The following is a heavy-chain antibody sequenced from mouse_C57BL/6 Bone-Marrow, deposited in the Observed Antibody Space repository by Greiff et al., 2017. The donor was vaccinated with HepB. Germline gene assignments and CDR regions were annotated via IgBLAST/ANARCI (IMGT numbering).Heavy chain of an antibody. D-gene: IGHD1-1*01. CDR1: GYTFTSYW. V-gene: IGHV1-69*01. CDR3: ARRGDYGLWYFDV. Sequence: VQLQQPGAELVMPGASVKLSCKASGYTFTSYWMHWVKQRPGQGLEWIGEIDPSDSYTNYNQKFKGKSTLTVDKSSSTAYMQLSSLTSEDSAVYYCARRGDYGLWYFDVWGTGTTVTVSS. J-gene: IGHJ1*03. CDR2: IDPSDSYT.